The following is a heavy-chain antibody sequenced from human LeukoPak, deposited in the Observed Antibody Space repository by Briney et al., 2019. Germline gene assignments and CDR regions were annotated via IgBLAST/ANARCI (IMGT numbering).Heavy chain of an antibody. CDR3: AKEAIFGVARGYFDY. V-gene: IGHV3-9*01. D-gene: IGHD3-3*01. CDR1: GFIVNDHA. J-gene: IGHJ4*02. CDR2: VFWNGVDK. Sequence: GRFLRLSCVASGFIVNDHAMHWVRQTPGKGLEWVAGVFWNGVDKGYADSVKGRFTIFRDNAKNSMYLQMNSLRIEDTAVYYCAKEAIFGVARGYFDYWGQGTLVTVSS.